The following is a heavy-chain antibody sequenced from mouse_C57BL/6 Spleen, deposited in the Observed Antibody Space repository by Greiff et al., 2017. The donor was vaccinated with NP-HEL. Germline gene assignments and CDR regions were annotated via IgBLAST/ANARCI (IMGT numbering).Heavy chain of an antibody. CDR2: ISNGGGSN. Sequence: EVKLMESGGGLVQPGGSLKLSCAASGFTFSDYYMYWVRQTPEKRLEWVAYISNGGGSNYYPDTVKGRFTISRDNAKNTLYLQMSRLKSEDTAMYYCARRVYYYGSRTMAMDYWGQGTSVTVSS. CDR3: ARRVYYYGSRTMAMDY. J-gene: IGHJ4*01. D-gene: IGHD1-1*01. V-gene: IGHV5-12*01. CDR1: GFTFSDYY.